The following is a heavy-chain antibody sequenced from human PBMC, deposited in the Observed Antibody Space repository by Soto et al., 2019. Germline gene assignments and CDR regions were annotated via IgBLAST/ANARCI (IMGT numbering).Heavy chain of an antibody. D-gene: IGHD3-9*01. CDR2: ISGSGGST. CDR1: GFTFSSYA. CDR3: AKDQEDILTGSPTPPFDY. Sequence: PGGSLRLSCAASGFTFSSYAMSWVRQAPGKGLEWVSAISGSGGSTYYADSVKGRFTISRDNSKNTLYLQMNSLRAEDTAVYYCAKDQEDILTGSPTPPFDYWGQGTLVTVSS. V-gene: IGHV3-23*01. J-gene: IGHJ4*02.